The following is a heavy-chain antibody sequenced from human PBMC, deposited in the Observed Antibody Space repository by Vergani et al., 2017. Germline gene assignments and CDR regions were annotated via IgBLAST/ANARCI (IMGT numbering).Heavy chain of an antibody. CDR2: ISGSGGST. D-gene: IGHD1-14*01. V-gene: IGHV3-23*01. CDR3: ARDLRLLYNRFDP. Sequence: EVQLLESGGGLVQPGGSLRLSCVASGFTFSTYAMSWVRQAPGKGLEWVSGISGSGGSTDYTDSVKGRFTISRDISKNRLYLQMNSLRAEDTAVYYCARDLRLLYNRFDPWGQGTLVTVSS. CDR1: GFTFSTYA. J-gene: IGHJ5*02.